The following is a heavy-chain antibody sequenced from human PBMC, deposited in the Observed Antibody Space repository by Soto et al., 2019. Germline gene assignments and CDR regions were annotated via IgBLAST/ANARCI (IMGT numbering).Heavy chain of an antibody. CDR1: RYSFTTNY. CDR2: INPSGDTT. CDR3: AAPGARGYFDL. D-gene: IGHD6-13*01. V-gene: IGHV1-46*01. Sequence: SVKVSCKASRYSFTTNYIHWVRHAPGQGLEWMGIINPSGDTTHYAQNFQGRVTMTRDTSTSTVYMEMSSLRSEDTAVYYCAAPGARGYFDLWGQGTLVTVSS. J-gene: IGHJ4*02.